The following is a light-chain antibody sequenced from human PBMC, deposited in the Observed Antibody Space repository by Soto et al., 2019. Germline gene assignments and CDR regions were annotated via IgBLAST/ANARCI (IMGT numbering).Light chain of an antibody. V-gene: IGKV3-11*01. Sequence: EIVLTQSPATLSLSPGERATLSCRASQSVSSYLAWYQQKPGQAPRLLIYDASNRATGIPARFSGSGSGTDFTLTICSLEPEDSAVYYCQHRSNWLTLGAGPTAHI. J-gene: IGKJ4*01. CDR1: QSVSSY. CDR3: QHRSNWLT. CDR2: DAS.